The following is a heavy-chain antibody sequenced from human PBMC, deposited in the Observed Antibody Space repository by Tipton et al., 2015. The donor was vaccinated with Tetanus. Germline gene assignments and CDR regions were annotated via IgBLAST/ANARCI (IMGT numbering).Heavy chain of an antibody. CDR1: GFTLSRYT. J-gene: IGHJ6*02. CDR2: ISSSSRYI. V-gene: IGHV3-21*01. Sequence: SLRLSCAASGFTLSRYTLNWVRQAPGKGLEWVSSISSSSRYIYYADSVKGRFTISRDNAKNSLYLQMISLRAEDTAVYYCARAFVYYYGMDVWGQGATVIVSS. CDR3: ARAFVYYYGMDV. D-gene: IGHD3-10*01.